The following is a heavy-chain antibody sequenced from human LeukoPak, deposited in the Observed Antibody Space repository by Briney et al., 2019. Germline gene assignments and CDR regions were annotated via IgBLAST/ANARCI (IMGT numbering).Heavy chain of an antibody. CDR2: IKQDGSEK. J-gene: IGHJ4*02. CDR1: GFNFNDYW. D-gene: IGHD6-19*01. V-gene: IGHV3-7*01. CDR3: AGGIAVAGKD. Sequence: GGSLRLSCVASGFNFNDYWMSWVRQAPGKGLEWVANIKQDGSEKYYVDSVKGRFTISRDNAKNSLYLQMNSLRVEDTAVYYCAGGIAVAGKDWGQGTLVTVSS.